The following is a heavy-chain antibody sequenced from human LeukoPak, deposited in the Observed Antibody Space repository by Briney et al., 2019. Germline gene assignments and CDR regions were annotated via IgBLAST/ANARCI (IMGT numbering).Heavy chain of an antibody. V-gene: IGHV3-30*15. CDR1: GFIFNMFS. CDR2: ISKDGSIK. CDR3: VRDSGVFDY. Sequence: GGSLRLSCAASGFIFNMFSIHWVRQAPGKGLDWVAIISKDGSIKYYADSVKGRFTISRDNSENTLFLQMSSLRSEDTAIYYCVRDSGVFDYWGQGTLVTVSS. D-gene: IGHD2-8*01. J-gene: IGHJ4*02.